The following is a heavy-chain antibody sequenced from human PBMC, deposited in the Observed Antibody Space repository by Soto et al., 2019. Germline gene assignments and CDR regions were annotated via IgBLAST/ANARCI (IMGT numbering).Heavy chain of an antibody. CDR1: GFTFSSYS. D-gene: IGHD6-19*01. CDR2: ISSSSSYI. V-gene: IGHV3-21*01. J-gene: IGHJ6*02. Sequence: NPGGSLRLSCAASGFTFSSYSMNWVRQAPGKGLEWVSSISSSSSYIYYADSVKGRFTISRDNAKNSLYLQMNSPRAEDTAVYHCARASSGWFGIENYYYGMDVWGQGTTVTVSS. CDR3: ARASSGWFGIENYYYGMDV.